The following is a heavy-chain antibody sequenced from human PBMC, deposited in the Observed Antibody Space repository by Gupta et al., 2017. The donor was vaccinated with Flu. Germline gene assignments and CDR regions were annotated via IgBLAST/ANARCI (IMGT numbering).Heavy chain of an antibody. V-gene: IGHV3-15*02. CDR3: TTDLSGGYSYDC. J-gene: IGHJ4*02. D-gene: IGHD5-18*01. CDR1: GFTFTNAW. CDR2: IKSETDGGTS. Sequence: EVQLVESGGALVKPGGSLRRACAASGFTFTNAWMTWVRQAPGKGLEWVGRIKSETDGGTSDYTAPVKGRFTISRDDSKNTVYLQMKRLKTEDTALYYCTTDLSGGYSYDCWGQGTLVTVSS.